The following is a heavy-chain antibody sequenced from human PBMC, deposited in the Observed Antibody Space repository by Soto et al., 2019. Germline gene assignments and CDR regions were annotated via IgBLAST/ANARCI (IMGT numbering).Heavy chain of an antibody. CDR2: INSDGRST. D-gene: IGHD3-10*01. V-gene: IGHV3-74*01. Sequence: GWSLRLSCAASGFTFSSYWMHWVRQAPGKGLVWVSRINSDGRSTNYADSVKGRFTISRDNAKNTVYLQMDSLRVEDTAVYYCARGAGGYYYMDVWGKGTTVTVSS. CDR3: ARGAGGYYYMDV. J-gene: IGHJ6*03. CDR1: GFTFSSYW.